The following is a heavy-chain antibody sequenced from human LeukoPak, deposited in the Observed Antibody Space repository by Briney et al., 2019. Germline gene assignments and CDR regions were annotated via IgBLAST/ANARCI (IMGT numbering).Heavy chain of an antibody. CDR1: GGSFSGYY. D-gene: IGHD5-18*01. CDR3: AREVLRRDTAMVFTPLNYYYYYMDV. CDR2: INHSGST. Sequence: KPSETLSLTCAVYGGSFSGYYWSWIRQPPGKGLEWIGEINHSGSTNYNPSLKSRVTISVDTSKNQFSLKLSSVTAADTAVYYCAREVLRRDTAMVFTPLNYYYYYMDVWGKGTTVTVSS. V-gene: IGHV4-34*01. J-gene: IGHJ6*03.